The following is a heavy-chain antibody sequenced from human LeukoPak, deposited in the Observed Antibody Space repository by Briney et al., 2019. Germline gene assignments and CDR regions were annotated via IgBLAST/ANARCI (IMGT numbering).Heavy chain of an antibody. Sequence: PSETLSLTCTVSGGSISSYYWSWIRQPAGKGLEWIGRIYTSGSTNYNPSHKSRVTMSVDTSKNQFSLKLSSVTAADTAVYYCARDPTYYYDSSGCVRDWFDPWGQGTLVTVSS. CDR2: IYTSGST. V-gene: IGHV4-4*07. CDR3: ARDPTYYYDSSGCVRDWFDP. CDR1: GGSISSYY. J-gene: IGHJ5*02. D-gene: IGHD3-22*01.